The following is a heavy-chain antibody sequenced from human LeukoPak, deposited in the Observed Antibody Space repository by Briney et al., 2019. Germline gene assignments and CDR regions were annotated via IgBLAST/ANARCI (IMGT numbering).Heavy chain of an antibody. CDR3: AKIWYSSSWREA. CDR2: ISGSGGST. CDR1: GFTFSSYA. V-gene: IGHV3-23*01. D-gene: IGHD6-13*01. Sequence: GGSLRLSCAASGFTFSSYAMSWVRQAPGKGLEWVSAISGSGGSTHYADSVKGRFTISRDNSKNTLYLQMNSLRAEDTAVYYCAKIWYSSSWREAWGQGTLVTVSS. J-gene: IGHJ4*02.